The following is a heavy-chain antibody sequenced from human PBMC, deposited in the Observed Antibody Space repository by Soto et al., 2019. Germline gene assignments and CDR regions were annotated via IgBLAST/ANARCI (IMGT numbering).Heavy chain of an antibody. CDR1: GFTFSSYG. Sequence: LRLSCAASGFTFSSYGMHWVRQAPDKGLEWVALIWFDGSDKYYTESVKGRFTISRDNSKSTLYLQMNSLRAEDTAVYYCARLYCSASSCYSVGAFDIRGQGTMVTVSS. J-gene: IGHJ3*02. CDR2: IWFDGSDK. D-gene: IGHD2-15*01. CDR3: ARLYCSASSCYSVGAFDI. V-gene: IGHV3-33*01.